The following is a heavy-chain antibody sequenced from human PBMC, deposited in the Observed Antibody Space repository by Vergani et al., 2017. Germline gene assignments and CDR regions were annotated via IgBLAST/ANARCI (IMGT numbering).Heavy chain of an antibody. J-gene: IGHJ4*02. V-gene: IGHV3-30-3*02. CDR2: TSYDGSKK. Sequence: QVQLVESGGGVVQPGRSLRLSCAASGFTFSTYAMHWVRQAPGKGLEWVAVTSYDGSKKYYGDSVKGRFTISRDNSKNTLYLQMNSLRAEDTAVYYCAKLYGLLWFGECDYWGQGTLVTVSS. D-gene: IGHD3-10*01. CDR3: AKLYGLLWFGECDY. CDR1: GFTFSTYA.